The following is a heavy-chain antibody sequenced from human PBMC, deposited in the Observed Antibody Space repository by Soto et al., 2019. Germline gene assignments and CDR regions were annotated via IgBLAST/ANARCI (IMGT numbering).Heavy chain of an antibody. D-gene: IGHD3-9*01. CDR1: GGSFSGYY. J-gene: IGHJ6*02. CDR2: INHSGST. CDR3: AREVGYYDILTGHYYYGMDV. Sequence: SETLSLTCAVYGGSFSGYYWSWIRQPPGKGLEWIGEINHSGSTNYNPSLKSRVTISVDTSKNQFSLKLSSVTAADTAVYYWAREVGYYDILTGHYYYGMDVWGQGITVTVSS. V-gene: IGHV4-34*01.